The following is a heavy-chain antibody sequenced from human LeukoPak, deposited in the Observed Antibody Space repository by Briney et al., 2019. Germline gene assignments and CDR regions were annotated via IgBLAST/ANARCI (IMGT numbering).Heavy chain of an antibody. CDR3: ATASSNSYGMDV. J-gene: IGHJ6*02. D-gene: IGHD6-13*01. CDR2: ISGSGGST. V-gene: IGHV3-23*01. Sequence: GGSLRLSCAASGFTFNYYAMNWVRQAPGKGLEWVSAISGSGGSTYYADSVKGRFTISRDNSKNTLYLQMNSLRAEDTAVYYCATASSNSYGMDVWGQGTTVTVSS. CDR1: GFTFNYYA.